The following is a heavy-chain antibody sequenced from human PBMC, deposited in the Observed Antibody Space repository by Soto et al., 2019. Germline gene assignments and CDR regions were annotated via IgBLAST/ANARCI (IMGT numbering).Heavy chain of an antibody. Sequence: KPSETLSLTCTVSGDSISSGDYYWSWIRQPPGKGPEWIGHIYHSVNTFYKPSLKSRVTISVDTSKNQFSLRLSSVTAADTAVYYCARESFYGADLDYWGQGIRVTVSS. J-gene: IGHJ4*02. CDR1: GDSISSGDYY. D-gene: IGHD4-17*01. CDR3: ARESFYGADLDY. CDR2: IYHSVNT. V-gene: IGHV4-30-4*01.